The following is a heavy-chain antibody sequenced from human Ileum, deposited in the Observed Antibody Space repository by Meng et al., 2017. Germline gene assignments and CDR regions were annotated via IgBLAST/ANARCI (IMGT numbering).Heavy chain of an antibody. CDR1: GFIVSSDF. Sequence: GESLKISCAASGFIVSSDFMICVRQAPGKGLEWVSMIHNGDVIFYSDSVKGRFTISRDSSKNTLFLQMNTLRPEDTALYYCANRFVWGLGTLVTGSS. CDR3: ANRFV. CDR2: IHNGDVI. D-gene: IGHD3-3*01. J-gene: IGHJ4*02. V-gene: IGHV3-66*02.